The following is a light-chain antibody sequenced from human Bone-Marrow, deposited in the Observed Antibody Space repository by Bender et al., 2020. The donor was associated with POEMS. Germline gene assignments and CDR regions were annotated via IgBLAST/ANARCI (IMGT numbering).Light chain of an antibody. CDR3: CADGGGNRLV. CDR1: NNYLGSDSL. J-gene: IGLJ3*02. V-gene: IGLV2-23*01. Sequence: QSALTQPASVSGSPGQSITISCTASNNYLGSDSLVSWYQQHPGKAPKLMIYEGVKRPSGTSNRSSGSKSGNGLSLTISGLQAGDEADYYCCADGGGNRLVFGGGTRRTVV. CDR2: EGV.